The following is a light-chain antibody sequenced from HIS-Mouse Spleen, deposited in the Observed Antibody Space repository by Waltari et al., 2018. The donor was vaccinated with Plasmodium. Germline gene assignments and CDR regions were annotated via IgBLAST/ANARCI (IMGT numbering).Light chain of an antibody. CDR3: YSTDSSGNHRV. CDR1: ALPKQY. Sequence: SYELTQPPSVSVSPGQTARSTCSGDALPKQYDYWYQKKSGQAPVLVIYEDSKRPSGIPERFSGSSSGTMATLTISGAQVEDEADYYCYSTDSSGNHRVFGGGTKLTVL. J-gene: IGLJ3*02. CDR2: EDS. V-gene: IGLV3-10*01.